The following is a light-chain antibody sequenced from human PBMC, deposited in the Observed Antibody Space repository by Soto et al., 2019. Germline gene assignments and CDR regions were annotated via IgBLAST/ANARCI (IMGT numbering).Light chain of an antibody. V-gene: IGLV2-14*01. J-gene: IGLJ1*01. CDR2: DVT. CDR3: CSYTSSSTYV. CDR1: GSDVGGYNY. Sequence: QSALTQPASVSGSPGQSITISCTGTGSDVGGYNYVSWYQQYPGKAPKLMIYDVTNRPSGVSNRFSGSKSGNTAALIIFGLQAEDEADYYCCSYTSSSTYVFGPGTKLTVL.